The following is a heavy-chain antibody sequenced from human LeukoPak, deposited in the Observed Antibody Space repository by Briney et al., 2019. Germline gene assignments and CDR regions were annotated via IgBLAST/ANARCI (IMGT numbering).Heavy chain of an antibody. D-gene: IGHD3-22*01. CDR2: IYYSGST. CDR3: ARRYYYDSSGYFGY. CDR1: GGSISSSSYY. V-gene: IGHV4-39*01. J-gene: IGHJ4*02. Sequence: SETLSLTCTVSGGSISSSSYYWGWIRQPPGKGLEWIGSIYYSGSTYYNPSPKSRVTISVDTSKNQFSLKLSSVTAADTAVYYCARRYYYDSSGYFGYWGQGTLVTVSS.